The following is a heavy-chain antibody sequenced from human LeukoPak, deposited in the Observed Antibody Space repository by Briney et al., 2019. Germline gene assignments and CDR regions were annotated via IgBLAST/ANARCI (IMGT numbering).Heavy chain of an antibody. CDR2: ISSSSSYI. J-gene: IGHJ3*02. Sequence: GSLRLSCAASGFTFSSYSMNWVRQAPGKGLEWVSSISSSSSYIYYADSVKGRFTISRDNAKNSLYLQMNSLRAEDTAVYYCARSPIVGATLAFDIWGQGTMVTVSS. CDR3: ARSPIVGATLAFDI. V-gene: IGHV3-21*01. CDR1: GFTFSSYS. D-gene: IGHD1-26*01.